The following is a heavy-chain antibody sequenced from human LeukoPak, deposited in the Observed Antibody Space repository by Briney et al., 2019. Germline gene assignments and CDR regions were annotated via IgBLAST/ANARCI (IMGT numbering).Heavy chain of an antibody. V-gene: IGHV4-39*01. CDR3: ARQFDY. CDR2: FYNRGSP. J-gene: IGHJ4*02. Sequence: SETLSLTCSVSGGSITSGDYRWGWNRQSPGKGLEWIGSFYNRGSPYYNPSLKSRITISLDTSKNQFSLKLTSVTAADTAIYYCARQFDYWGPGTLVTVSS. CDR1: GGSITSGDYR.